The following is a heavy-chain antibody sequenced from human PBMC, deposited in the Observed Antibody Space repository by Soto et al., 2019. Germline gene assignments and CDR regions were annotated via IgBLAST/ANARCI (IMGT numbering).Heavy chain of an antibody. J-gene: IGHJ4*02. D-gene: IGHD1-26*01. CDR1: GGTFSSYS. V-gene: IGHV1-69*13. Sequence: SVKVSCRASGGTFSSYSINWVRQAPGQGLEWMGEIIPIFGTANYAQKFQGRVTITADESTSTAYMELSSLRSEDTAVYYCARDGGRHSGGIDYWGQGTLVTVSS. CDR3: ARDGGRHSGGIDY. CDR2: IIPIFGTA.